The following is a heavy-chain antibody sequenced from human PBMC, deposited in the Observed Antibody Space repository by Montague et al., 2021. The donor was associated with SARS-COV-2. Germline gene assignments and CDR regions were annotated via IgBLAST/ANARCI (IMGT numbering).Heavy chain of an antibody. CDR1: GGSFSGYY. J-gene: IGHJ5*02. CDR3: ARGPRITMIVGVITRLWFDP. CDR2: INHSGST. D-gene: IGHD3-22*01. Sequence: SETLSLTCTVYGGSFSGYYWSWIRQPPGKGLEWIGEINHSGSTNYNPSLKSRVTISVDTSKNQFSLNLSSVTAADTAVYYCARGPRITMIVGVITRLWFDPWGQGTLVTVSS. V-gene: IGHV4-34*01.